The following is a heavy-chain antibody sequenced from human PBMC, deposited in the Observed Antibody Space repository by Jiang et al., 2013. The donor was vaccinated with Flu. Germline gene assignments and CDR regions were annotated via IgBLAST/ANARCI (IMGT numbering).Heavy chain of an antibody. V-gene: IGHV1-3*01. D-gene: IGHD7-27*01. J-gene: IGHJ4*02. CDR2: INAVNGIT. Sequence: GAEVKKPGASVKVSCKASGYTFTTSAIHWVRQAPGQRLEWMGWINAVNGITKYSQRFQGRVTITRDTSASTEYMELSSLRSEDTAVYYCARDGLGRTGHLDYWGQGTLVTVSS. CDR3: ARDGLGRTGHLDY. CDR1: GYTFTTSA.